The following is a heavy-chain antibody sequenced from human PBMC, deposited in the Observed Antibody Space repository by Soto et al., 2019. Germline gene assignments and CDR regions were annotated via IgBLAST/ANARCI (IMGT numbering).Heavy chain of an antibody. Sequence: DVQLVESGGGSVQPGGSLSLSCAATGFTFSYYWMHWVRQAPGKGLVWVSRIHSDGGSTTDEDSVKGRFTISRDNANTTLYLPMTRLPADATVVYYSTSGQWGSFDLWGQGTMVTVAS. CDR2: IHSDGGST. V-gene: IGHV3-74*01. J-gene: IGHJ3*01. CDR1: GFTFSYYW. D-gene: IGHD1-26*01. CDR3: TSGQWGSFDL.